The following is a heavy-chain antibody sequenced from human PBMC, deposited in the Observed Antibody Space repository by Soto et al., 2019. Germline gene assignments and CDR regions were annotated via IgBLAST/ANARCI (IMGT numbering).Heavy chain of an antibody. D-gene: IGHD4-4*01. CDR3: ARGMGAVPTFSFYYGMDV. Sequence: SETLSLTYAVYGGSFSGYHWRGFRQPPGKGLEWIGEIDHSGSTNYNPSLKSRVTISVDTSKKQFSLKLSSVTAADTAVYYCARGMGAVPTFSFYYGMDVWGQGPTVT. J-gene: IGHJ6*02. V-gene: IGHV4-34*01. CDR2: IDHSGST. CDR1: GGSFSGYH.